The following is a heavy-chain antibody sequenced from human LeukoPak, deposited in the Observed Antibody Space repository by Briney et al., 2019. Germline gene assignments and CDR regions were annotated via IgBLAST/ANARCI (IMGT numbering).Heavy chain of an antibody. CDR1: GYSISSGHY. CDR2: MFHSGST. CDR3: ARAGTNLGDYDY. J-gene: IGHJ4*02. Sequence: SETLSLTCTVSGYSISSGHYWAWIRQSPEKGLEWIASMFHSGSTYYNPSLKSRVTTSADTSRNEFSLKLSSVTAADTAVYYCARAGTNLGDYDYWGQGTLVTVSS. D-gene: IGHD4-17*01. V-gene: IGHV4-38-2*02.